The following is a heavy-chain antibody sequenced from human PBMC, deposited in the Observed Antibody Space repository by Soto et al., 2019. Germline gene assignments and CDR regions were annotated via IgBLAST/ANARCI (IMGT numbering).Heavy chain of an antibody. Sequence: GGSLRLSCAASGFTSSSYAMSWVRQAPGKGLEWVSAISGSGGSTYYADSVKGRFTISRDNSKNTLYLQMNSLRAEDTAVYYCAKGGSSSSSRAARYYYYGMDVWGQGTTVTVSS. CDR1: GFTSSSYA. CDR3: AKGGSSSSSRAARYYYYGMDV. D-gene: IGHD6-6*01. CDR2: ISGSGGST. J-gene: IGHJ6*02. V-gene: IGHV3-23*01.